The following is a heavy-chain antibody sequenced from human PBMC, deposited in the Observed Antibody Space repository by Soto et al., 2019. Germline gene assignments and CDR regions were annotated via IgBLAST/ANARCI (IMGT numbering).Heavy chain of an antibody. V-gene: IGHV1-8*01. CDR3: AAGGNSSSPTFDY. CDR2: MNPNSGNT. CDR1: GYTFTSYD. Sequence: ASVKVSCKASGYTFTSYDINWVRQATGQGLEWMGWMNPNSGNTGYAQKFQGRVTMTRDTSINTAYMELSSLRSGDTAVYYWAAGGNSSSPTFDYWGQGTLVTVSS. D-gene: IGHD6-6*01. J-gene: IGHJ4*02.